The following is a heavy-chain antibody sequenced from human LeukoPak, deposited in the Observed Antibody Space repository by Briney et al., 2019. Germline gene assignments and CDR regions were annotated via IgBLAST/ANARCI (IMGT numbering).Heavy chain of an antibody. CDR1: GFTFSSYS. V-gene: IGHV3-21*01. J-gene: IGHJ4*02. CDR2: ISSSSSYI. D-gene: IGHD6-13*01. CDR3: ASIAAAGTGY. Sequence: PGGSLRLSCAASGFTFSSYSMNWVRQAPGKGLEWVSSISSSSSYIYYADSVKGRFTISRDNAKNSLYLQMNSLRAEGTAVYYCASIAAAGTGYWGQGTLVTVSS.